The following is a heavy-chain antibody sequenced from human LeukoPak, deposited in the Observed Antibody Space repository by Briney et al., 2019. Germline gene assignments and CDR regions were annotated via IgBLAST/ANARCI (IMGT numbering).Heavy chain of an antibody. Sequence: GGSLRLSCAASRFTFNSYAMSWVRQAPGKGLEWVSVIGGSNGITFYVGSVKGRFTISRDNSKNTLYLQMNSLRAEDTAVYYCARNENSGWGYFDYWGQGTLVTVSS. J-gene: IGHJ4*02. CDR3: ARNENSGWGYFDY. CDR1: RFTFNSYA. V-gene: IGHV3-23*01. D-gene: IGHD5-12*01. CDR2: IGGSNGIT.